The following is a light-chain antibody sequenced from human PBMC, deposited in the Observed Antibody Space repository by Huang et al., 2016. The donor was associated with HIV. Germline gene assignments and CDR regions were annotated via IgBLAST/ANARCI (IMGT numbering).Light chain of an antibody. V-gene: IGKV4-1*01. Sequence: DIVMTQSPKSLSLSLGGRAPIHCTSSHPVYFCFKKRYDLAWYRQKTGQPPQLLIYWASARESGVSDRFTGSGSGTDFTLTIDNLQSDDGALYYCQQFFDLPITFGGGTTVEI. CDR2: WAS. CDR3: QQFFDLPIT. J-gene: IGKJ4*01. CDR1: HPVYFCFKKRYD.